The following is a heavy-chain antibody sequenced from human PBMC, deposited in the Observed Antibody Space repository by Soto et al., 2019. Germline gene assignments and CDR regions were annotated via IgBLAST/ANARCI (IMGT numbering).Heavy chain of an antibody. CDR2: VSNDGNNK. V-gene: IGHV3-30-3*01. Sequence: QVQLVESGGGVVQPGTSLRLSCTASGFNFNLFTAHWVRQAPGEGLDWVAVVSNDGNNKYYADSVKGRFTISRDNSKNTLYLQMNSLRTEDTALYYCARGNMDVWGRGTTVIVSS. J-gene: IGHJ6*02. CDR3: ARGNMDV. CDR1: GFNFNLFT.